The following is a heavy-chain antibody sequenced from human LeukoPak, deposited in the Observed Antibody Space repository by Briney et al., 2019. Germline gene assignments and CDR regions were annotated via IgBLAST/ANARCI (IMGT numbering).Heavy chain of an antibody. D-gene: IGHD6-13*01. J-gene: IGHJ4*02. CDR3: ARDDGIAAAGRS. V-gene: IGHV3-53*01. CDR2: IYSGGST. Sequence: GGSLRLSCAASGFTVSSNYMSWVRQAPGKGLEWVSVIYSGGSTYYADSVKGRFTISRDNAKNTLYLQMNSLRVEDTAVYYCARDDGIAAAGRSWGQGTLVTVSS. CDR1: GFTVSSNY.